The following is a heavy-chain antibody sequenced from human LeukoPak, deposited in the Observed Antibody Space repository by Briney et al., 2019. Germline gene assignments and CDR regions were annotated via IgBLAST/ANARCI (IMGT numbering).Heavy chain of an antibody. CDR3: AREASDSSGYYYFDY. D-gene: IGHD3-22*01. J-gene: IGHJ4*02. CDR1: GGSISSGGYS. CDR2: IYHSGST. Sequence: SETLSLTCAVSGGSISSGGYSWSWIRQPPGKGLEWIGYIYHSGSTYYNPSLKSRVTISVDRSKNQFSLKLSSATAADTAVYYCAREASDSSGYYYFDYWGQGTLVTVSS. V-gene: IGHV4-30-2*01.